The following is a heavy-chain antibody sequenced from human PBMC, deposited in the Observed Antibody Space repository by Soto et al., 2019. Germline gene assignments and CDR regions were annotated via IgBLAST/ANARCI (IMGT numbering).Heavy chain of an antibody. CDR1: GGTFYTYT. V-gene: IGHV1-69*13. Sequence: SVKVSCKASGGTFYTYTFSWVRQAPGQGLEWMGSITPIYPTTNCAEKFQGRLTVTADGSTNTAYMELNSLTSDDTAVYYCARIPRYSFPTSDDLDSWGQGTLVTVSS. D-gene: IGHD5-18*01. CDR2: ITPIYPTT. J-gene: IGHJ4*02. CDR3: ARIPRYSFPTSDDLDS.